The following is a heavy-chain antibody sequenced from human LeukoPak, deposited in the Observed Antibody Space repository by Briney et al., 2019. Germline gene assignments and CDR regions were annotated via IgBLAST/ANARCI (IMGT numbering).Heavy chain of an antibody. CDR1: GFTFSSYA. Sequence: GGSLRLSCAASGFTFSSYAMSWVRQAPGKGLEWVSAISGSGGSTYYADSVKGRFTISRDNSKNTLYLQMNSLRAEDTAVYYCAKPYYDILTGYWPFDYWGQGTLVTVPS. CDR3: AKPYYDILTGYWPFDY. V-gene: IGHV3-23*01. CDR2: ISGSGGST. J-gene: IGHJ4*02. D-gene: IGHD3-9*01.